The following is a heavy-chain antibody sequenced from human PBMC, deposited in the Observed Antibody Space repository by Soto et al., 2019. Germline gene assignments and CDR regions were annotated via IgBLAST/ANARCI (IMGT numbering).Heavy chain of an antibody. J-gene: IGHJ6*02. CDR3: ARDRGDYYYGMDV. D-gene: IGHD3-10*01. CDR2: IIPILGIA. Sequence: QVQLVQSGAEVKKPGSSVKVSCKASGGTFSSYTISWVRQAPGQGLEWMGRIIPILGIANYAQKFQGRVTITADKSTSTAHMELSSLRSEDTAVYYCARDRGDYYYGMDVWGQGTTVTVSS. CDR1: GGTFSSYT. V-gene: IGHV1-69*08.